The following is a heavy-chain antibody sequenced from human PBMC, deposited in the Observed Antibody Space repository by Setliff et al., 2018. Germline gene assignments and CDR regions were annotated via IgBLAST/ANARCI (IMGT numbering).Heavy chain of an antibody. J-gene: IGHJ4*02. D-gene: IGHD5-12*01. CDR2: MSPVYGIA. CDR1: GYAFITFG. Sequence: ASVKVSCKTSGYAFITFGMSWVGQAPGQGLEWMGWMSPVYGIANYARKFQGRVTLTADTSTTTAYLELASLRDDDTAVYYCVRGPGPSVVVAIPFDHWGQGSLVTVSS. V-gene: IGHV1-18*01. CDR3: VRGPGPSVVVAIPFDH.